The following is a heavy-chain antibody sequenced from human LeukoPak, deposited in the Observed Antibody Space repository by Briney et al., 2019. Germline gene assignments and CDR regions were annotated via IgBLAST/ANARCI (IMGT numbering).Heavy chain of an antibody. CDR2: ISYDGSNK. D-gene: IGHD6-19*01. CDR1: GFTFSTYA. Sequence: GGSLRLSCAASGFTFSTYAMSWVRQAPGKGLEWVAVISYDGSNKYYADSVKGRFTISRDNSKNTLYLQMNSLRAEDTAVYYCAKDWGKSGWPYYYYGMDVWGQGTTVTVSS. V-gene: IGHV3-30*18. J-gene: IGHJ6*02. CDR3: AKDWGKSGWPYYYYGMDV.